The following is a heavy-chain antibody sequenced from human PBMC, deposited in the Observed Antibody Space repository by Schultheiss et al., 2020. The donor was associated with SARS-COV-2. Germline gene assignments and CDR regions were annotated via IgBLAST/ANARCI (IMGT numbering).Heavy chain of an antibody. CDR3: ARTRGLGYCSSTSCPRGKNWFDP. J-gene: IGHJ5*02. CDR1: GGSISSGGYY. Sequence: SETLSLTCTVSGGSISSGGYYWSWIRQHPGKGLEWIGYIYYSGSTYYNPSLKSRVTISVDTSKNQFSLKLSSVTAADTAVYYCARTRGLGYCSSTSCPRGKNWFDPWGQGTLVTVSS. D-gene: IGHD2-2*01. V-gene: IGHV4-31*03. CDR2: IYYSGST.